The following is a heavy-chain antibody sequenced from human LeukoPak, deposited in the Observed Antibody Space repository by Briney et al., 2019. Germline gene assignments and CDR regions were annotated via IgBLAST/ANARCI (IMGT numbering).Heavy chain of an antibody. CDR3: ARKGPPTDNYGDDY. Sequence: PSETLPLTCTVSGGSISSGGYYWSWIRRHPGKGLEWIGYIYYSGSTYYNPSLKSRVTISVDTSKNQFSLKLSSVTAADTAVYYCARKGPPTDNYGDDYWGQGTLVTVSS. D-gene: IGHD4-17*01. CDR1: GGSISSGGYY. CDR2: IYYSGST. V-gene: IGHV4-31*03. J-gene: IGHJ4*02.